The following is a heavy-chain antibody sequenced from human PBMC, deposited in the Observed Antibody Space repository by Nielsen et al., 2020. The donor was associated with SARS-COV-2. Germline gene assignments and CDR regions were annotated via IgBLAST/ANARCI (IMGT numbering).Heavy chain of an antibody. CDR2: ISSNGGST. J-gene: IGHJ4*02. D-gene: IGHD7-27*01. CDR1: GFTFSSYA. V-gene: IGHV3-64*04. CDR3: ARAVTGDWYFDY. Sequence: GESLKISCSASGFTFSSYAMHWVRQAPGKGLEYVSAISSNGGSTYYADSVKGRFTISRDNSKNTLYLQMSSLRAEDTAVYYCARAVTGDWYFDYWGQGTLVTVSS.